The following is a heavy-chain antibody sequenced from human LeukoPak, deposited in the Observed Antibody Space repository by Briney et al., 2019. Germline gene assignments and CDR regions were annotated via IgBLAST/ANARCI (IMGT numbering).Heavy chain of an antibody. J-gene: IGHJ4*02. CDR1: GFTFSSYA. V-gene: IGHV3-23*01. Sequence: GGSLTLSCAASGFTFSSYAMSWVRQAPGKGLEWVSAISGSGGSTYYADSVKGRFTISRDNSKNTLYLQMNSLRAEDTAVYYCAKDPTEQWLVMIDYWGQGTLVTVSS. D-gene: IGHD6-19*01. CDR3: AKDPTEQWLVMIDY. CDR2: ISGSGGST.